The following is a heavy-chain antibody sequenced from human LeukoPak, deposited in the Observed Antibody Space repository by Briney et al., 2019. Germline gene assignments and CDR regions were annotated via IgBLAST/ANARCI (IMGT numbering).Heavy chain of an antibody. V-gene: IGHV1-2*02. J-gene: IGHJ6*02. CDR1: GYTFTDYY. CDR3: ARVGYYYYGMDV. Sequence: ASVKVSCKASGYTFTDYYMHWVRQAPGQGLEWMGWINPNSGATNYAQKFQGGVTMTRDTSISTAYMELSRLRSDDTAVYYCARVGYYYYGMDVWGQGTTVTVSS. CDR2: INPNSGAT.